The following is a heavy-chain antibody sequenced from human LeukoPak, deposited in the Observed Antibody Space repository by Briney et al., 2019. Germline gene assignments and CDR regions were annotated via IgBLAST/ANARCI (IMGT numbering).Heavy chain of an antibody. CDR2: IYYSGST. D-gene: IGHD3-3*01. V-gene: IGHV4-39*01. Sequence: PSETLSRTCTVSGGSISSSSYYWGWIRQPPGKGLEWIGSIYYSGSTYYNPSLKSRVTISVDTSKNQFSLKLSSVTAADTAVYYCARGGPYYDPHDAFDIWGQGTMVTVSS. CDR3: ARGGPYYDPHDAFDI. J-gene: IGHJ3*02. CDR1: GGSISSSSYY.